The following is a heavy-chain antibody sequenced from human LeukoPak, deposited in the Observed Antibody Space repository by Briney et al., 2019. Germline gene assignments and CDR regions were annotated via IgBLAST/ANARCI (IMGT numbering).Heavy chain of an antibody. CDR3: ARDRRRANYYDSSGCYSDY. V-gene: IGHV1-18*01. D-gene: IGHD3-22*01. J-gene: IGHJ4*02. CDR1: GYTFTSYG. Sequence: GASVSVSCKASGYTFTSYGISWVRQAPGQGLEWMGWISAFNGNTNYAQKLQGRVTMTTDTSTSTAYMELRSLRSDDTAVYYCARDRRRANYYDSSGCYSDYWGQGTLLTVSS. CDR2: ISAFNGNT.